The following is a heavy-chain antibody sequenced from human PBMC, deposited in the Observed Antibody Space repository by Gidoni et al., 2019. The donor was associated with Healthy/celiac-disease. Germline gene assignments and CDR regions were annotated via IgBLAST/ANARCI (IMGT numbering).Heavy chain of an antibody. Sequence: QVQLQQWGAGLLKTSETLSLTCAVYGGSLSGYYWSWIRQPPGKGLEWFWEINHSGSTNYTPSLKSRVTISVDTSKIQFSLKLSSVTAADTAVYYCARGKKGGLDCGGDCRPYYFDYWGQGTLVTVSS. V-gene: IGHV4-34*01. CDR2: INHSGST. CDR3: ARGKKGGLDCGGDCRPYYFDY. D-gene: IGHD2-21*02. CDR1: GGSLSGYY. J-gene: IGHJ4*02.